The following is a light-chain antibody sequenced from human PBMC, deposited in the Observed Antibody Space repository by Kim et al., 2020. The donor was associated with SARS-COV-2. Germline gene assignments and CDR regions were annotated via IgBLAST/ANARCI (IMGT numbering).Light chain of an antibody. CDR1: SLGSYY. CDR2: GND. V-gene: IGLV3-19*01. J-gene: IGLJ2*01. Sequence: SSELTQDPAVSVALGQTVKITCQGDSLGSYYASWYQQKPGRAPVLVMYGNDKRPSGIPDRISGSTSGNTASLTVTGAQAGDEADYYCSSRDSRGWVIFGGGAKLSV. CDR3: SSRDSRGWVI.